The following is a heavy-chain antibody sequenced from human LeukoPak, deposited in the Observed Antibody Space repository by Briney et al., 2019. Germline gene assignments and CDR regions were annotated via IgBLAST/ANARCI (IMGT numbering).Heavy chain of an antibody. CDR2: IKSKTDGGTT. J-gene: IGHJ5*02. D-gene: IGHD1-1*01. V-gene: IGHV3-15*01. Sequence: GGSLRLSCAASGFTFSNAWMSWVRQAPGKGLEWVGRIKSKTDGGTTDYAAPVKGRFTISRDDSKNTLYLQMNSLKTEDTAVYYCTTDAPLTWKRGTGFDPWGQGTLVTVSS. CDR3: TTDAPLTWKRGTGFDP. CDR1: GFTFSNAW.